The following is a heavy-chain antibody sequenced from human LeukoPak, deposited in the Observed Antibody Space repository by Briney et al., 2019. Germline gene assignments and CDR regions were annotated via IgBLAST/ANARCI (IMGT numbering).Heavy chain of an antibody. V-gene: IGHV3-49*04. J-gene: IGHJ6*04. D-gene: IGHD5-18*01. CDR2: IRSKAYGGTT. Sequence: GGSLRLSCTASGFTFGDYAMSWVRQAPGKGLEWVGFIRSKAYGGTTEYAASVKGRLTISRDDSKSIAYLQMNSLKTEDTAVYYCTRDRVDTAMDYYYYGMDVWGKGTTVTVSS. CDR3: TRDRVDTAMDYYYYGMDV. CDR1: GFTFGDYA.